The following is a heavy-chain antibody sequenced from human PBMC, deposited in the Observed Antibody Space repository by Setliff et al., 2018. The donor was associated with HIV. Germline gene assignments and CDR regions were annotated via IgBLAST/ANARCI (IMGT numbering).Heavy chain of an antibody. V-gene: IGHV3-11*04. J-gene: IGHJ4*02. CDR2: ISRGGRTK. CDR1: GFTFSDYY. CDR3: ARDVSWRVRTYIDY. D-gene: IGHD3-3*01. Sequence: GSLRLSCAASGFTFSDYYMSWIRQAPGKGLEWISYISRGGRTKYYADSVKGRFTISRDNAKNSLYLQMNSLTAEDTAVYYCARDVSWRVRTYIDYWGQGALVTVSS.